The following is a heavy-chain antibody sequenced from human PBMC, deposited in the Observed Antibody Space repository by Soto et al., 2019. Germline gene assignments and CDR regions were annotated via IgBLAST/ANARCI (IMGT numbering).Heavy chain of an antibody. CDR2: IDHSGTTI. V-gene: IGHV3-48*03. Sequence: PGGSLRLSCAASGFIFSNYEMSWVRQAPGKGLEWVSYIDHSGTTIYYADSVKGRFTTSRDNAKNSLFLQMNSLRAEDTAVYYCARGHIVATILDYWGQGTLVTVSS. D-gene: IGHD5-12*01. CDR1: GFIFSNYE. CDR3: ARGHIVATILDY. J-gene: IGHJ4*02.